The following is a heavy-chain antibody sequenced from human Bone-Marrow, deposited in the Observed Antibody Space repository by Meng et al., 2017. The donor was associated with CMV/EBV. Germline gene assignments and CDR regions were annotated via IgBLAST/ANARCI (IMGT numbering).Heavy chain of an antibody. D-gene: IGHD3-3*01. CDR3: ARGGRFLEWLSEAPDY. CDR2: ISSNGNNK. Sequence: GESLKISCAASRFTFSNFAMHWVRQAPGKGLEWVTVISSNGNNKYYADSVKGRFTISRDNSKNKLYLQMNSLRAEDTAMYYCARGGRFLEWLSEAPDYWGQGTLVTVSS. CDR1: RFTFSNFA. J-gene: IGHJ4*02. V-gene: IGHV3-30-3*01.